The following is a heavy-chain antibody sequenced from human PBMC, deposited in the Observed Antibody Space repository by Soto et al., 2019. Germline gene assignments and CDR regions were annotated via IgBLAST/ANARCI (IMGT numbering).Heavy chain of an antibody. CDR3: ARDPPFIAAARLDY. Sequence: ASVKVSCKASGYTFTSYAMHWVRQAPGQRLEWMGWINAGNGNTKYSQKFQGRVTITRDTSASTAYMELSSLRSEDTAVYYCARDPPFIAAARLDYWGQGXLVTVYS. D-gene: IGHD6-13*01. J-gene: IGHJ4*02. V-gene: IGHV1-3*01. CDR1: GYTFTSYA. CDR2: INAGNGNT.